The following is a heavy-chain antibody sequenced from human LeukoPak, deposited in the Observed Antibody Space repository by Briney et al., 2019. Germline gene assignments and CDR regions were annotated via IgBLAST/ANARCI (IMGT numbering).Heavy chain of an antibody. J-gene: IGHJ6*03. CDR3: ARLRGHSSGWSGRYYYYYMDV. V-gene: IGHV4-39*01. CDR2: IYYSGST. D-gene: IGHD6-19*01. CDR1: GGSISSSSYY. Sequence: SETLSLTCTVSGGSISSSSYYWGWIRQPPGKGLEWIGSIYYSGSTYYNPSLKSRVTISVDTSKNQFSLKLSSVTAADTAVYYCARLRGHSSGWSGRYYYYYMDVWGKGTTVTISS.